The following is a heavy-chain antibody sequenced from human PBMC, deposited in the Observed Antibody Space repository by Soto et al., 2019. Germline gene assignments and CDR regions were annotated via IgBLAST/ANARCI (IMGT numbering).Heavy chain of an antibody. D-gene: IGHD2-8*02. J-gene: IGHJ3*02. CDR2: ILVGGST. CDR1: GFICSSYD. V-gene: IGHV3-23*01. Sequence: GGSLRLSCAVSGFICSSYDMSWVGQAPGKGLEWVSTILVGGSTHYEDSVKGRFTISRDTSKNTVYLQMNSLTAGDTAVYYCAKATATGGGAFEIYGQGTMVTVSS. CDR3: AKATATGGGAFEI.